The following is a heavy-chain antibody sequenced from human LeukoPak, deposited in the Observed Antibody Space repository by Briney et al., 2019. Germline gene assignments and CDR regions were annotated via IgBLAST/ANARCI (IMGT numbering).Heavy chain of an antibody. CDR3: ARDDYGDESTWFDP. CDR2: IYYSGST. V-gene: IGHV4-61*08. D-gene: IGHD4-17*01. Sequence: PSETLSLTCTVSGDSISSGDNYWRWIRQPPGKGLEWIGYIYYSGSTYYNPSLKSRVTMSVDTSKNQFSLKLSSVTAADTAVYYCARDDYGDESTWFDPWGQGTLVTVSS. CDR1: GDSISSGDNY. J-gene: IGHJ5*02.